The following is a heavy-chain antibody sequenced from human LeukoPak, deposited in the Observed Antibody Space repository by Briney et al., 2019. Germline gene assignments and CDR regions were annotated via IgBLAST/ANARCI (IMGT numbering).Heavy chain of an antibody. CDR1: GGSFSGYY. CDR3: ASRWDIVVVPAGGWFDP. J-gene: IGHJ5*02. D-gene: IGHD2-2*01. CDR2: INHSGST. V-gene: IGHV4-34*01. Sequence: SETLSLTCAVDGGSFSGYYWSWIRQPPGKGLEWIGEINHSGSTNYNPSLKSRVTISVNTSKNQFSLKLSSVTAADTAVYYCASRWDIVVVPAGGWFDPWGQGTLVTVSS.